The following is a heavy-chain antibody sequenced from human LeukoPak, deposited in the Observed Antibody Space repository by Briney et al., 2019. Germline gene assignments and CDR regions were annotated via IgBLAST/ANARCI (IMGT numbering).Heavy chain of an antibody. Sequence: GGSLRLSCAASGFTFSAYEMNWVRQAPGKGLEWFSYISGSGETIYYAASVKGRFTISRANAKNSLSLQMNSLRAEDTAVYYCVSAYGGLLDYWGQGTLVTVSS. CDR1: GFTFSAYE. CDR3: VSAYGGLLDY. V-gene: IGHV3-48*03. CDR2: ISGSGETI. J-gene: IGHJ4*02. D-gene: IGHD3-16*01.